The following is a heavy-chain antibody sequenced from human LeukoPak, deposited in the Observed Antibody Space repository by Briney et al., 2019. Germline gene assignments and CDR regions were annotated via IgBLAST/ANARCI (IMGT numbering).Heavy chain of an antibody. Sequence: GGSLRLSCAASGFTFSSYGMNWVRQAPGKGLEWVSYISSSGSTIYYADSVKGRFTISRDNAKNSLYLQMNSLRAEDTAVYYCARADYYYYGMDVWGQGTTVTVSS. CDR3: ARADYYYYGMDV. CDR2: ISSSGSTI. J-gene: IGHJ6*02. CDR1: GFTFSSYG. V-gene: IGHV3-48*03.